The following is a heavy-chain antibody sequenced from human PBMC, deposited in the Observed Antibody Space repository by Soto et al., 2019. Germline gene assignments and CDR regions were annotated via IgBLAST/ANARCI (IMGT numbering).Heavy chain of an antibody. D-gene: IGHD5-18*01. CDR2: ISWNSGSI. V-gene: IGHV3-9*01. J-gene: IGHJ4*02. CDR1: GFTFDDYA. CDR3: AKSIPSYGRHHYFDY. Sequence: EVQLVESGGGLVQPGRSPRLSCAASGFTFDDYAMHWVRQAPGKGLEWVSGISWNSGSIGYADSVKGRFTISRDNAKNSLYLQMNSLRAEDTALYYCAKSIPSYGRHHYFDYWGQGTLVTVSS.